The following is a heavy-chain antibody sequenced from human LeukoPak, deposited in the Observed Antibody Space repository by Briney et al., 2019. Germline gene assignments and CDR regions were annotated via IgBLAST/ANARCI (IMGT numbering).Heavy chain of an antibody. CDR3: AKDRGMVGASVRAFDY. J-gene: IGHJ4*02. Sequence: PGESLRLSCAASGFSFGSFAMTWVRQAPGKGLEWVSAISGSGGSTYYADSVKGRFTISRDNSQNTLYLQMSSLRGEDTALYYCAKDRGMVGASVRAFDYWGQGTLVTVSS. CDR2: ISGSGGST. CDR1: GFSFGSFA. D-gene: IGHD1-26*01. V-gene: IGHV3-23*01.